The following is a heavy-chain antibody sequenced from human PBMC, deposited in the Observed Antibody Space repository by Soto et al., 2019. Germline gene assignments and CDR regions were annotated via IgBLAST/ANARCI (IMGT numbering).Heavy chain of an antibody. Sequence: SETLSLTCTVSGGSISSGYYYWIWIRQPPGKGLEWIGYIYYSGSTNYNPSLKSRVTISVDTSKNQFSLKLSSVTAADTAVYYCARGGLLPEYWGQGTLVTVSS. V-gene: IGHV4-61*01. CDR3: ARGGLLPEY. J-gene: IGHJ4*02. CDR1: GGSISSGYYY. D-gene: IGHD6-19*01. CDR2: IYYSGST.